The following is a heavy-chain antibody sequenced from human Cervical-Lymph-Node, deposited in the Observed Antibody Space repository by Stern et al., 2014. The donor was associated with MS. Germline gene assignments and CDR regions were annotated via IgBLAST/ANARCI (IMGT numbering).Heavy chain of an antibody. CDR3: ARVRSGNYYGEFDY. CDR1: GGSIPLHY. J-gene: IGHJ4*02. CDR2: MFHSGSA. Sequence: QLQLQESGPGLVKPSETLSLSCSVSGGSIPLHYWSWIRQSPGKGLEWIGFMFHSGSANYNPSLKSRVSMSVDTSKSQFSLRLTSVTAADTAVYYCARVRSGNYYGEFDYWGRGTLVTVSS. V-gene: IGHV4-59*11. D-gene: IGHD1-26*01.